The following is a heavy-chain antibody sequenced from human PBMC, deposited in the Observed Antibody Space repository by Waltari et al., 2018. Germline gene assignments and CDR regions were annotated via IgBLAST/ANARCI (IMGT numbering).Heavy chain of an antibody. V-gene: IGHV4-61*02. CDR3: AGTYYYGSAKDY. CDR1: GGSISSGSYY. CDR2: IYTSGST. Sequence: QVQLQESGPGLVKPSQTLSLTCTVSGGSISSGSYYWNWIRQPAGKGLEWIGRIYTSGSTNYNPSLKSRVTISVDTSKNQFSLKLSSVTAADTAVYYCAGTYYYGSAKDYWGQGTLVTVSS. J-gene: IGHJ4*02. D-gene: IGHD3-10*01.